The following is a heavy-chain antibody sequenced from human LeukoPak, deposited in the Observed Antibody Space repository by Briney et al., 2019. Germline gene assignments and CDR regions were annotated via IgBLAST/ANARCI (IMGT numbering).Heavy chain of an antibody. J-gene: IGHJ4*02. CDR1: GYSISSGYY. Sequence: SETLSLTCTVSGYSISSGYYWGWIRQPPGQGLEWIGSIYHSGSTYYNPSLKSRVTISVDTSKNQFSLKLSSVTAADTAVYYCASIDYYDSSGHRFDYWGQGTLVTVSS. V-gene: IGHV4-38-2*02. CDR3: ASIDYYDSSGHRFDY. D-gene: IGHD3-22*01. CDR2: IYHSGST.